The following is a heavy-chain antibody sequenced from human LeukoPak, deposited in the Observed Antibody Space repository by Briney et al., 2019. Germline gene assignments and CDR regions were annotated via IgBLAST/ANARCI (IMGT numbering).Heavy chain of an antibody. D-gene: IGHD3-10*01. J-gene: IGHJ4*02. Sequence: GGSLRLSCAASGFTFSSYGMHWVRQAPGKGLEWVAFIRYVGSNKYYADSVKGRFTISRDNSKNTLYLQMNSLRAEDTAVYYCAKDRLGTGYGSGSYYPAIDYWGQGTLVTVSS. CDR2: IRYVGSNK. V-gene: IGHV3-30*02. CDR3: AKDRLGTGYGSGSYYPAIDY. CDR1: GFTFSSYG.